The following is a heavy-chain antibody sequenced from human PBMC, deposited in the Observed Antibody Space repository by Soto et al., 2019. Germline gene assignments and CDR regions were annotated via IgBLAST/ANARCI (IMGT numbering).Heavy chain of an antibody. CDR3: AKAGDYQYYYGMDV. J-gene: IGHJ6*02. CDR2: INSDGNST. Sequence: GGSLRLSCAASRFTFSPFWMHWVRQVPGKGPVWVSRINSDGNSTSYADSVKGRFTISRDNAKNTLYLQMNSLRAEDTALYYCAKAGDYQYYYGMDVWGQGTTVTVSS. D-gene: IGHD3-10*01. CDR1: RFTFSPFW. V-gene: IGHV3-74*01.